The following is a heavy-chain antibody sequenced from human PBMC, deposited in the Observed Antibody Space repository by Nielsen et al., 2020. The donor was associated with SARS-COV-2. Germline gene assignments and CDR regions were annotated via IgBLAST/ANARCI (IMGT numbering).Heavy chain of an antibody. CDR1: GFTFSSYG. CDR2: ISYDGSNK. V-gene: IGHV3-30*18. CDR3: AKDSTMVRGKGMDV. Sequence: GESLKISCAASGFTFSSYGMHWVRQAPGKGLEWVAVISYDGSNKYYADSVKGRFAISRDNSKNTLYLQMNSLRAEDTAVYYCAKDSTMVRGKGMDVWGQGTTVTVSS. D-gene: IGHD3-10*01. J-gene: IGHJ6*02.